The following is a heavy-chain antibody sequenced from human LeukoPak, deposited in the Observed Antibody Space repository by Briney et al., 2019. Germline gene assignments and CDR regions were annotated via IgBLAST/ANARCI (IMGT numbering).Heavy chain of an antibody. D-gene: IGHD5-24*01. CDR2: IYSLRDT. CDR1: GFTVSSNC. Sequence: GGSLRLSCTASGFTVSSNCMSWVRQAPGKGLEGVSLIYSLRDTYYASSVKGRFTISRDNSKNTLYLQMNSLRAEDTAVYYCARAPRGRDGYNPYYFDYWGQGTLVTFSS. V-gene: IGHV3-66*01. J-gene: IGHJ4*02. CDR3: ARAPRGRDGYNPYYFDY.